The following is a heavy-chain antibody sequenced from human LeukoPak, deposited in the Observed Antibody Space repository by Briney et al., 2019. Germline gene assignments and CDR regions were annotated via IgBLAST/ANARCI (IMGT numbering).Heavy chain of an antibody. CDR1: GGSISSGGYS. CDR2: IYHSGST. J-gene: IGHJ4*02. V-gene: IGHV4-30-2*01. CDR3: ARDTGTMVDY. D-gene: IGHD1-7*01. Sequence: AQTLSLTCAVSGGSISSGGYSWSWIRQPPGKGLEWIGYIYHSGSTYYNPSLKSRVTISVDRSKNQFSLKLSSVTAADTAVYYCARDTGTMVDYWGQGTLVTVSS.